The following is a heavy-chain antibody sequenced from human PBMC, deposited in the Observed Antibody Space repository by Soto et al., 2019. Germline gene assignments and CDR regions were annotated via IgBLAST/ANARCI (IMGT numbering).Heavy chain of an antibody. J-gene: IGHJ4*02. CDR2: ISTSSSYI. CDR1: GFSFSTFS. CDR3: TRDDYNEGLRYYFDH. Sequence: GGSLRLSCAASGFSFSTFSMNWVRQAPGKGLEWVSSISTSSSYIYYADSVKGRFTTSRDNAKNSLFLQMNSLRAEDTAAYYCTRDDYNEGLRYYFDHWGQGA. D-gene: IGHD4-4*01. V-gene: IGHV3-21*01.